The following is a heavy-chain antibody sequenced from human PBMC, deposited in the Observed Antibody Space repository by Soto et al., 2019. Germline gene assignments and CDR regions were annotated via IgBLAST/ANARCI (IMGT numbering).Heavy chain of an antibody. D-gene: IGHD2-21*01. J-gene: IGHJ6*02. Sequence: GGSLRLSCAASGFTFDTYWMNWVRQAPGKGPEWLSGINSDGTISSYADSVKGRFTISRDNASNTLSLQMNRLRADDTAVYYCARLSGDHSAFFSYGMDAWGQGTTVTVSS. CDR3: ARLSGDHSAFFSYGMDA. CDR2: INSDGTIS. V-gene: IGHV3-74*01. CDR1: GFTFDTYW.